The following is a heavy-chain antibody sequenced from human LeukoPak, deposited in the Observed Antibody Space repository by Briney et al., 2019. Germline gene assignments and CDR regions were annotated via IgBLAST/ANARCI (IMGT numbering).Heavy chain of an antibody. Sequence: PGGSLRLSCAASGFTFSSYWMHWVRQAPGRGLVWVSRISSDGSSTIYADSVKGRFTIFRDNPKNTLYLQMNSLRAEDTAVYYCARDWGGYGPTSHDYWGQGTLVTVSS. CDR1: GFTFSSYW. D-gene: IGHD3-16*01. J-gene: IGHJ4*02. CDR3: ARDWGGYGPTSHDY. V-gene: IGHV3-74*01. CDR2: ISSDGSST.